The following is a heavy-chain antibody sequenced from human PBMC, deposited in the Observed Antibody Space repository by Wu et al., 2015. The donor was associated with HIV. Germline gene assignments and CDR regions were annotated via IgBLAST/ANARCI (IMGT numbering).Heavy chain of an antibody. CDR2: INPSPYSGST. J-gene: IGHJ3*01. D-gene: IGHD1-14*01. V-gene: IGHV1-2*02. CDR3: ARDLRKSTAFDL. CDR1: GDGFTSYA. Sequence: QVHLVQFGAEVKKSGSSVKVTCKASGDGFTSYAISWVRQAPGQGLQWMGWINPSPYSGSTIYSVNFEGRVTMTRDTSITTAYLQLSDLRPDDTAVYYCARDLRKSTAFDLWGQGTVVTGLF.